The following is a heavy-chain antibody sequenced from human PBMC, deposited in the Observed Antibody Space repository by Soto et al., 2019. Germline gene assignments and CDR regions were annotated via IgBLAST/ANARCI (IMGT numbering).Heavy chain of an antibody. CDR2: ISYDGSNK. D-gene: IGHD3-10*01. Sequence: GGSLRLSCAASGCTFSSYAMHWVRQAPGKGLEWVAVISYDGSNKYYADSVKGRFTISRDNSKNTLYLHMNRLRAEDTAVYYCARDLTMVRGVPPYWYYGMDVWGQGTTVTVS. CDR1: GCTFSSYA. CDR3: ARDLTMVRGVPPYWYYGMDV. V-gene: IGHV3-30-3*01. J-gene: IGHJ6*02.